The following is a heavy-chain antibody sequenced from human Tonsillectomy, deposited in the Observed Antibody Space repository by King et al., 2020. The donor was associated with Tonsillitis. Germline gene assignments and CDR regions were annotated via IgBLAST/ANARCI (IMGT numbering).Heavy chain of an antibody. CDR1: GFTFSSYW. J-gene: IGHJ4*02. CDR3: AREVYGDYGYFDY. CDR2: INSDGSST. D-gene: IGHD4-17*01. V-gene: IGHV3-74*01. Sequence: VQLVESGGGLVQPGGSLRLSCAASGFTFSSYWMHWVRQAPGKGLVWVSRINSDGSSTSYADSVKGRFNISRDNAKNTLYLQMNSLRAEDTAVYYCAREVYGDYGYFDYWGQGTLVTVSS.